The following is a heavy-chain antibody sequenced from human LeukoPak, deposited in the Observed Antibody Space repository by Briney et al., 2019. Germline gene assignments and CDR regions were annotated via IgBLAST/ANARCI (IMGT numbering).Heavy chain of an antibody. J-gene: IGHJ5*02. CDR1: GFTFSSYA. D-gene: IGHD5-18*01. Sequence: GSLRLSCAASGFTFSSYAMSWVRQAPGKGLEWVSALSGSGGSTYYADSVKGRFTISRDNSKNTLYLQMNSLRAEDTAVYYCAKSQIQLWLGNWFDPWGQGTLVTVSS. V-gene: IGHV3-23*01. CDR2: LSGSGGST. CDR3: AKSQIQLWLGNWFDP.